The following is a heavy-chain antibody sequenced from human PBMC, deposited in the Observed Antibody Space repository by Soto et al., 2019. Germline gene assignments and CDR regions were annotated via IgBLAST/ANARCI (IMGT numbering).Heavy chain of an antibody. CDR1: GGSISSSSYY. CDR3: ARPYYYGSGSYYNGTDY. J-gene: IGHJ4*02. V-gene: IGHV4-39*01. Sequence: SETLSLTCTVSGGSISSSSYYWGWIRQPPGKGLEWIGSIYYSGSTYYNPSLKSRVTISVDTSKNQFSLKLSSVTAADTAVYYCARPYYYGSGSYYNGTDYWGQGTLVTVSS. D-gene: IGHD3-10*01. CDR2: IYYSGST.